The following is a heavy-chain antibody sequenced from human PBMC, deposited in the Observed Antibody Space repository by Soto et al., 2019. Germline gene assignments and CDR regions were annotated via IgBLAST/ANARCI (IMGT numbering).Heavy chain of an antibody. Sequence: PSETLSLTCSVSGADINSGGFTWTWNRQRAGNGLECLCYISHSGSTDYNPSLKSRLSISGDTYKNHFSLTLTSVTAADAAVYYCETIGVSGSLDVWGQGTTVTVSS. CDR3: ETIGVSGSLDV. J-gene: IGHJ6*02. CDR1: GADINSGGFT. CDR2: ISHSGST. D-gene: IGHD6-13*01. V-gene: IGHV4-31*03.